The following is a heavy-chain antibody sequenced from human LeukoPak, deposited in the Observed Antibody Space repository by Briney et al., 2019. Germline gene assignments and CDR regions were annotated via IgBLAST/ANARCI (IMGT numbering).Heavy chain of an antibody. CDR1: GYSFTSYW. J-gene: IGHJ2*01. Sequence: GESLKISCKGSGYSFTSYWIGWVRQMPGKGLEWMGIIYPGDSDTRYSPSFQGQVTISADKSISTAYLQWSSLKASDTAMYYCARHRGYYCDSTHHWYFDLWGRGTLVTVSS. V-gene: IGHV5-51*01. CDR3: ARHRGYYCDSTHHWYFDL. D-gene: IGHD3-22*01. CDR2: IYPGDSDT.